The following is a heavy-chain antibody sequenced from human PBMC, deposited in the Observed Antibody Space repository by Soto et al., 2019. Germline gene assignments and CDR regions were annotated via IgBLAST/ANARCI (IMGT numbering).Heavy chain of an antibody. V-gene: IGHV3-11*01. CDR3: ARDWAAAGIGWFDP. CDR2: ISSSGCTI. D-gene: IGHD6-13*01. Sequence: GGSLRLSCAASGFTFSDYYMSWIRQAPGKGLEWVSYISSSGCTIYYADSVKGRFTISRDNAKNSLYLQMNSLRAEDTAVYYCARDWAAAGIGWFDPWGQGTLVTVSS. CDR1: GFTFSDYY. J-gene: IGHJ5*02.